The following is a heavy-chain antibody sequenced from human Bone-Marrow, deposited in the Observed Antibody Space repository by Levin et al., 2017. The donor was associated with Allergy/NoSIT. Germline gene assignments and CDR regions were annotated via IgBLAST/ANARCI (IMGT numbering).Heavy chain of an antibody. V-gene: IGHV3-21*06. CDR3: ARDKNFCTGGACYTAGFES. D-gene: IGHD2-8*02. Sequence: GGSLRLSCVVSGFALSNHSMNWVRQAPGQGLEWVSSISSSSRHIFYTDSVKGRFTISRDNVKNSLYLQMNTLRAEDTALYFCARDKNFCTGGACYTAGFESWGQGTPVTVSS. J-gene: IGHJ4*02. CDR1: GFALSNHS. CDR2: ISSSSRHI.